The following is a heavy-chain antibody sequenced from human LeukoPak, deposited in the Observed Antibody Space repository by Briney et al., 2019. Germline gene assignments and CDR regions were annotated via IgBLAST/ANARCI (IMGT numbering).Heavy chain of an antibody. CDR3: ARDQYDTWSRRGNFDS. V-gene: IGHV3-33*01. D-gene: IGHD3-3*01. CDR2: IWYDGSNK. CDR1: GFTFSSYG. Sequence: QSGGSLRLSCAASGFTFSSYGMHWVRQAPGKGLEWVALIWYDGSNKYYTDSVKGRLTISRDNSKNTLYLQMNSLRAEDTAVFYCARDQYDTWSRRGNFDSWGQGTLVIVSS. J-gene: IGHJ4*02.